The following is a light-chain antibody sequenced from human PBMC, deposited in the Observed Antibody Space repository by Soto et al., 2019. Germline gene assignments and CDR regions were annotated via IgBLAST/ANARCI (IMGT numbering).Light chain of an antibody. CDR3: QQYSNWPWT. J-gene: IGKJ1*01. V-gene: IGKV3-15*01. Sequence: DIVMTQSPATLSVSPGARATLSCRASQSVSSNLAWFQHKPGQAPRLLIYGASTRATGIPARFSGSGSGTEFALTISSLRSEDFAVYYCQQYSNWPWTFGQGTKVEIK. CDR1: QSVSSN. CDR2: GAS.